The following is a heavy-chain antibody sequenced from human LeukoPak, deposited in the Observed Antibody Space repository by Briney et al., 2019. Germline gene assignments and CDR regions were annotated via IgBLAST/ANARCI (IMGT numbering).Heavy chain of an antibody. CDR2: ISSSSSSM. Sequence: GGSLRLSCAASGFTFSSYSMNWVRQAPGKGLEWVSYISSSSSSMYYADSVKGRFTISRDDAKNSLYLQMNSLRDEDTAVYYCARDLTCYYDSSGYFYSRCYFDYWGQGTLVTVSS. J-gene: IGHJ4*02. CDR1: GFTFSSYS. D-gene: IGHD3-22*01. V-gene: IGHV3-48*02. CDR3: ARDLTCYYDSSGYFYSRCYFDY.